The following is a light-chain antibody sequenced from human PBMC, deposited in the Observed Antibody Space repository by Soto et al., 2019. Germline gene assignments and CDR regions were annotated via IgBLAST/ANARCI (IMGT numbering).Light chain of an antibody. Sequence: QSVLTQPASVSGSPGQSITISCTGSNRDVGGYDYVSWYQQHPGKAPKLMIYGVSTRPSGVSNRFSGSKSGNTASLTISGIQAEDEADYYCSAYSRGSTLLLFGGGTKLTVL. J-gene: IGLJ3*02. CDR3: SAYSRGSTLLL. V-gene: IGLV2-14*01. CDR1: NRDVGGYDY. CDR2: GVS.